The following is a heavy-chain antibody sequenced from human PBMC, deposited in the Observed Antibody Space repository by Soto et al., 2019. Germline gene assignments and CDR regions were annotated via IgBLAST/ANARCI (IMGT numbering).Heavy chain of an antibody. CDR1: GGTFSRYS. D-gene: IGHD2-2*01. V-gene: IGHV1-69*08. Sequence: QVQLVQSGAEVKKPGSSVKVSCKASGGTFSRYSFTWVRQAPGHGLEWMGRIIPVFGIASYAQKFQGRVTITAHKSTSTAYMELSSLRSEDTAVYYCAREDRDRETGLVPAAIDGMDVWGQGTTVTVSS. J-gene: IGHJ6*02. CDR2: IIPVFGIA. CDR3: AREDRDRETGLVPAAIDGMDV.